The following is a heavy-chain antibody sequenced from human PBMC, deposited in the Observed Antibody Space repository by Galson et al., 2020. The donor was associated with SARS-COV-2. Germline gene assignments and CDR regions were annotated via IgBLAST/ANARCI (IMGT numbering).Heavy chain of an antibody. CDR3: ARTSGELDI. D-gene: IGHD1-26*01. J-gene: IGHJ3*02. Sequence: TLSLTCTVSGGSIATDGHFWTWIRQPPGKGLEWIGYIYHSGTTYYNPSLKSRLHIAVDTSQNQFSLTLRSVTAADTAVYFCARTSGELDIWGQGTMVTVSS. CDR2: IYHSGTT. CDR1: GGSIATDGHF. V-gene: IGHV4-31*03.